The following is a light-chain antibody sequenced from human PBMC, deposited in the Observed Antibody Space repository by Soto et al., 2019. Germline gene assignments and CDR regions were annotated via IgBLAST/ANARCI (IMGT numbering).Light chain of an antibody. Sequence: DVQMTQLPFSRFASLGDRVTITCRASQSISSYLNWYQQKPGKPPKLLIYAAVSLQSGIPSRFSAYGSGTDFTLTISSLQPEDFATYYCQQSYSTPPTFGQGTNVDI. J-gene: IGKJ1*01. CDR3: QQSYSTPPT. CDR1: QSISSY. V-gene: IGKV1-39*01. CDR2: AAV.